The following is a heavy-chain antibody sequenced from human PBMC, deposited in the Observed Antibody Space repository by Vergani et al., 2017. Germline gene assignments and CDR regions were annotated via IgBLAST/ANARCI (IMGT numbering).Heavy chain of an antibody. CDR1: GFTFNQYA. CDR3: AGDLRLLYNRFDP. D-gene: IGHD5-12*01. CDR2: TWYDGNNK. Sequence: QVQLVESGGGVGKPGRSLRLSCAASGFTFNQYAMRWVRQAPGKGVEWVAVTWYDGNNKQYADSVKGLFTIFRDDSKSTMYLPMNTLRDEDTGVYSCAGDLRLLYNRFDPWGQGTLVTVSS. V-gene: IGHV3-33*01. J-gene: IGHJ5*02.